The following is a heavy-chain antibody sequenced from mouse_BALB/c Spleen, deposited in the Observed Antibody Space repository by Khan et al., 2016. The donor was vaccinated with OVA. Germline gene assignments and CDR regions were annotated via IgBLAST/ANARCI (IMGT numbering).Heavy chain of an antibody. J-gene: IGHJ3*01. CDR3: SRGGYGSSLAY. CDR2: IYPGSGST. Sequence: QVQLQQSGPELVKPGASVKMSCKASGYTFTDYVISWLKQRTGQGLEWIGQIYPGSGSTYYNEKFKGKATLTADKSSNKAYMQLSSLTSEDSAVYCGSRGGYGSSLAYWGQGTLVTVSA. CDR1: GYTFTDYV. D-gene: IGHD1-1*01. V-gene: IGHV1-77*01.